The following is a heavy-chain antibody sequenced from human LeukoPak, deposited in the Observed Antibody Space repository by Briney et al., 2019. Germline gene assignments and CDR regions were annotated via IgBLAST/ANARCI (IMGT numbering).Heavy chain of an antibody. D-gene: IGHD3-9*01. CDR2: IYTSGST. CDR3: ARENYDILTGYPHFDY. V-gene: IGHV4-4*07. Sequence: SETLSLTCTVSGGSISSYYWSWIRQPAGNGLEWIGRIYTSGSTNYNPSLKSRVTMSVDTSKNQFSLKLSSVTAADTAVYYCARENYDILTGYPHFDYWGQGTLVTVSS. CDR1: GGSISSYY. J-gene: IGHJ4*02.